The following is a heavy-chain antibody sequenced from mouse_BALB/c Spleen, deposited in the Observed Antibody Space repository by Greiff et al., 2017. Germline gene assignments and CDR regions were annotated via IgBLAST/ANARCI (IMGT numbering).Heavy chain of an antibody. Sequence: QVHVKQSGAELVRPGVSVKISCKGSGYTFTDYAMHWVKQSHAKSLEWIGVISTYYGDASYNQKFKGKATMTVDKSSSTAYMELARLTSEDSAIYYCARSATGSSSDYWGQGTTLTVSS. V-gene: IGHV1S137*01. CDR1: GYTFTDYA. D-gene: IGHD1-1*01. CDR2: ISTYYGDA. CDR3: ARSATGSSSDY. J-gene: IGHJ2*01.